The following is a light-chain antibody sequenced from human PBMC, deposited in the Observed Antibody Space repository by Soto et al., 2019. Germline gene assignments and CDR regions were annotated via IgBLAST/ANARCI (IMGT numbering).Light chain of an antibody. Sequence: QSVLTQPPSASGTPGQRVTISCSGSSSNIGSNTVNWYQRLPGTAPKLVIYSNNQRPSGVPDRFSGSKSGTSASLAISGLQSEDEADYYCVAWDDSLNGYVVFGGGTQLTVL. CDR1: SSNIGSNT. V-gene: IGLV1-44*01. J-gene: IGLJ2*01. CDR2: SNN. CDR3: VAWDDSLNGYVV.